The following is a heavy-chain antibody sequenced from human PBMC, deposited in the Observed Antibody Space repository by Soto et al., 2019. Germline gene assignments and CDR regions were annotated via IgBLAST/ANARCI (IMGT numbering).Heavy chain of an antibody. J-gene: IGHJ6*02. V-gene: IGHV5-51*01. D-gene: IGHD6-19*01. CDR1: GFSLNTYW. CDR3: ARQGLPYRSSGYYYRMDV. Sequence: GESLKISCEGSGFSLNTYWIAWVRQMPGRGLEWMGAIFPGDSDTRCSPSFEGQVNISADRSSSTAFLHWNSLKVSDTAVYFCARQGLPYRSSGYYYRMDVWGRGTTVTVSS. CDR2: IFPGDSDT.